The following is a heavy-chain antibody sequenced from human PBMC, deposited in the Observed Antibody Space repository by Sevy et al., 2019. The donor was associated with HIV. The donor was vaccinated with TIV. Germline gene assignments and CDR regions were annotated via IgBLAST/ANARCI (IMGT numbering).Heavy chain of an antibody. D-gene: IGHD4-4*01. CDR1: GFTFGDYA. J-gene: IGHJ4*02. CDR3: TTDPYILRTLLEYY. V-gene: IGHV3-15*01. CDR2: IKSKTDGGTT. Sequence: GGSLRLSCTASGFTFGDYAMSWVRQAPGKGLEWVGRIKSKTDGGTTDYAAPVKGRFTISRDDSKNTLYLQMNSLKTEDTAVYYCTTDPYILRTLLEYYWGQGTLVTVSS.